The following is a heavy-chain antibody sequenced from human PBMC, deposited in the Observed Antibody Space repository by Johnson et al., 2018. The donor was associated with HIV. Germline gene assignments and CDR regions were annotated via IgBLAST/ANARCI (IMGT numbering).Heavy chain of an antibody. CDR1: GFTFSSYG. J-gene: IGHJ3*02. CDR2: ISYDGSEK. CDR3: ARDSPTGTTKGYAFDI. Sequence: QVQLVESGGGVVQPGRSLRLSCAASGFTFSSYGMNWVRQAPGKGLEWVAVISYDGSEKYYVDSVKGRFTISRDSAKNSLYLQMNSLRAEDTAVYYCARDSPTGTTKGYAFDIWGQGTMVTVSS. D-gene: IGHD1-7*01. V-gene: IGHV3-30*03.